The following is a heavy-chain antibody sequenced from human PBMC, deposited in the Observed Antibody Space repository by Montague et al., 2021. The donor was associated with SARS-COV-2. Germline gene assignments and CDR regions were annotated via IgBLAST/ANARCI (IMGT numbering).Heavy chain of an antibody. V-gene: IGHV1-2*02. CDR2: INTKTGGT. CDR1: GYTFNGYF. J-gene: IGHJ4*02. Sequence: SVKVSCKASGYTFNGYFMHWVRQAPGQGLEWMGWINTKTGGTDYAQKFQGRVTMTRATSITTAYMELTRLRSDDTAVYYCAREEAGLGYCGGGSCNPFDYWGQGTLLTVSS. CDR3: AREEAGLGYCGGGSCNPFDY. D-gene: IGHD2-15*01.